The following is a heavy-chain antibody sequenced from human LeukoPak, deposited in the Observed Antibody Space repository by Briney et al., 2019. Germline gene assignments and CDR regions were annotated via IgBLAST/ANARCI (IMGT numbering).Heavy chain of an antibody. CDR2: ISGSGGST. D-gene: IGHD2/OR15-2a*01. J-gene: IGHJ4*02. Sequence: PGGSLRLSCAASGFTFSSYAMSWVRQAPGKGLEWVSAISGSGGSTYYADSVKGRFTISRDNSKNTLYMQMNSLRAEDTAVYYCAKDRTHYVLSWLDYWGQGTLVTVSS. CDR3: AKDRTHYVLSWLDY. CDR1: GFTFSSYA. V-gene: IGHV3-23*01.